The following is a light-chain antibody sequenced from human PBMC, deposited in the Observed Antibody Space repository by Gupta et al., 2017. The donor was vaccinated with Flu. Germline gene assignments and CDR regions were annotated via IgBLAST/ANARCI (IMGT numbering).Light chain of an antibody. CDR2: RAS. CDR1: QSISTW. Sequence: GDRVTITCRASQSISTWLAWYQQKPGKVPKLLIYRASSLDLGVPSRFSGSGSGTEFTLTISSLQTDDFATYYCQQYKSYSLTFGGGTKVEIE. J-gene: IGKJ4*01. V-gene: IGKV1-5*03. CDR3: QQYKSYSLT.